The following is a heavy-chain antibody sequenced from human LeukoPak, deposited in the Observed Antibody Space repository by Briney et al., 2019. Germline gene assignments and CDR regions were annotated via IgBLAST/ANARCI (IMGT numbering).Heavy chain of an antibody. CDR2: IYHSGST. CDR3: AREGGVYSSSWYVGYNWFDP. Sequence: PSETLSLTCTVSGYSISSGYYWGWIRQPPGKGLEWIGSIYHSGSTYYNPSLKSRVTISVDTSKNQFSLKLSSVTAADTAVYYCAREGGVYSSSWYVGYNWFDPWGQGTLVTVSS. J-gene: IGHJ5*02. V-gene: IGHV4-38-2*02. D-gene: IGHD6-13*01. CDR1: GYSISSGYY.